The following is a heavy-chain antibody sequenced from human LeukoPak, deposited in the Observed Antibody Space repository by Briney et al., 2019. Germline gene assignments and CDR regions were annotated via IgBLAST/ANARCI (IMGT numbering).Heavy chain of an antibody. J-gene: IGHJ4*02. CDR3: ARDIRYGSGSSHIDY. Sequence: KASETLSLTCTVSGGSVSSGSYYWSWIRQPPGKGLEWIGTIYHSGSTYYNPSLKSRVTISVDTSKNQFSLKLSSVTAADTAVYYCARDIRYGSGSSHIDYWGQGTLVTVSS. CDR2: IYHSGST. V-gene: IGHV4-39*07. D-gene: IGHD3-10*01. CDR1: GGSVSSGSYY.